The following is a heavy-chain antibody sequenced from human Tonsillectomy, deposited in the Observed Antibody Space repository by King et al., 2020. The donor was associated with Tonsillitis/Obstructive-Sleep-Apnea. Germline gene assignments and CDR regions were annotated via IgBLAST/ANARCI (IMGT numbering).Heavy chain of an antibody. Sequence: VQLVESGGGLVKPGGSLRLSCAASRFTFSSYTMNWVRQAPGKGLEWVSSISSSNGYIYYADSVKGRFTISRDDAKNSLYLQMNSLRAEDTALYYCARVSLDYGGNSVFDYWGQGTLVTVSS. J-gene: IGHJ4*02. D-gene: IGHD4-23*01. V-gene: IGHV3-21*01. CDR2: ISSSNGYI. CDR3: ARVSLDYGGNSVFDY. CDR1: RFTFSSYT.